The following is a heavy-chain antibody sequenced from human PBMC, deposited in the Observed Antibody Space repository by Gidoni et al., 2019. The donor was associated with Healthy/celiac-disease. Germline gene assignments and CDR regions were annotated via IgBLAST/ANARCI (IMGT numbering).Heavy chain of an antibody. CDR2: IYYSGST. CDR3: ARKGTRYDY. J-gene: IGHJ4*02. V-gene: IGHV4-59*01. Sequence: QVQLQESGPGLVKPSETLSLTGNVAGGSISSYYWSWIRQPPGKGLEWIGYIYYSGSTNYNPSLKSRVTISVATSKNQFSLKLSSVTAADTAVYYCARKGTRYDYWGQGTLVTVSS. CDR1: GGSISSYY.